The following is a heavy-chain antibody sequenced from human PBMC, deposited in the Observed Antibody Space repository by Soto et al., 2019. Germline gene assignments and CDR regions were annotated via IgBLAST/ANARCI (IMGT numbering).Heavy chain of an antibody. CDR1: GFTFEDYA. J-gene: IGHJ5*01. D-gene: IGHD2-2*01. V-gene: IGHV3-9*01. CDR2: ISWNSGSI. CDR3: AKGNRISVAPISSWFDS. Sequence: EVQLVESGGGLVQPGRSLRLSCAASGFTFEDYAMHWVRQAPGKGLEWVSGISWNSGSIGYADSVKGRFTISRDNAKNSLYLQMNSLRAEDTALYYCAKGNRISVAPISSWFDSWGQGTLVTFSS.